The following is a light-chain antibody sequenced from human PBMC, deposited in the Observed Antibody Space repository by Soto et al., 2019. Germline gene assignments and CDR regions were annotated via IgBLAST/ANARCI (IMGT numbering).Light chain of an antibody. Sequence: EIVMTQSPATLSVYPGERATLSCRASQSVSSNLAWYQQKPGQAPRLLIYGASTRATGIPARFSGSGSETEFTLTIIILQYEDFAVYCCPHYNNWPFSFGPWTKVDI. V-gene: IGKV3-15*01. CDR3: PHYNNWPFS. CDR2: GAS. CDR1: QSVSSN. J-gene: IGKJ3*01.